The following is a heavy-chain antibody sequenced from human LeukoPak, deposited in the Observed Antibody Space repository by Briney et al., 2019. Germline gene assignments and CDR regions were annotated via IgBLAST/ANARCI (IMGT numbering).Heavy chain of an antibody. J-gene: IGHJ4*02. CDR1: GGSLSSGVYY. D-gene: IGHD6-19*01. Sequence: ETLSLTCTVSGGSLSSGVYYWNWIRQPAGKGLEWVANINQGGSEKYYLNSVKGRFTISRDNAKNSLYLQMNSLRADDTAIYYCVRDGSGYDYWGQGTLVTVSS. V-gene: IGHV3-7*05. CDR2: INQGGSEK. CDR3: VRDGSGYDY.